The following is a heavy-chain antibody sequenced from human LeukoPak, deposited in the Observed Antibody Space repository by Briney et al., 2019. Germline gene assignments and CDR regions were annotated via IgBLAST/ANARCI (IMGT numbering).Heavy chain of an antibody. CDR2: ISAYNGNT. V-gene: IGHV1-18*01. J-gene: IGHJ6*03. CDR3: ARDNYDILTGYYSYCYYYMDV. CDR1: GYTFTSYG. D-gene: IGHD3-9*01. Sequence: ASVKVSCKASGYTFTSYGISWVRQAPGQGLEWMGWISAYNGNTNYAQKLQGRVTMTTDTSTSTAYMELRSMRSDDTAVYYCARDNYDILTGYYSYCYYYMDVWGKGTTVTVSS.